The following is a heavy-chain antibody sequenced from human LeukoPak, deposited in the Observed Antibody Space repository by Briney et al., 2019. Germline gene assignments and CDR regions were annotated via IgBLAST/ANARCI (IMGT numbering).Heavy chain of an antibody. D-gene: IGHD6-13*01. CDR2: ISGGGSTI. V-gene: IGHV3-48*02. CDR3: ARRSATGTNYFDY. CDR1: GFTFSSYN. J-gene: IGHJ4*02. Sequence: PGGSLRLSCAASGFTFSSYNMNWVRQAPGKGLEWISYISGGGSTIYYADSVKGRFIISRDNDKNSLYLQMNRLRDEDTAVYYCARRSATGTNYFDYWGQGTLVTVSS.